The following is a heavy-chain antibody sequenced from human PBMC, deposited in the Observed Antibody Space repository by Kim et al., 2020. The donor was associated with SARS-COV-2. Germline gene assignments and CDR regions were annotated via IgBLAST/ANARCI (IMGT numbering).Heavy chain of an antibody. Sequence: ASVKVSCKASGYTFTGYYMHWVRQAPGQGLEWMGWINPNSGGTNYAQKFQGRVTMTRDTSISTAYMELSRLRSDDTAVYYCARDSYDILTGYPIDYWGQGTLVTVSS. V-gene: IGHV1-2*02. CDR1: GYTFTGYY. CDR3: ARDSYDILTGYPIDY. D-gene: IGHD3-9*01. J-gene: IGHJ4*02. CDR2: INPNSGGT.